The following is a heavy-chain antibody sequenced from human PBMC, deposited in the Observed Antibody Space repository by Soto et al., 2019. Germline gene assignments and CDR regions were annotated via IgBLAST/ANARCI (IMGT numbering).Heavy chain of an antibody. Sequence: SETLSLTCTVSGGSVSSGSYYWSWIRQPPGKGLEWIGYIYYSGSTNYNPSLKSRVTISVDTSKNQFSLKLSSVTAADTAVYYCASTLITIFGVGTPFDYCGQGTLVTVSS. CDR1: GGSVSSGSYY. CDR2: IYYSGST. J-gene: IGHJ4*02. V-gene: IGHV4-61*01. D-gene: IGHD3-3*01. CDR3: ASTLITIFGVGTPFDY.